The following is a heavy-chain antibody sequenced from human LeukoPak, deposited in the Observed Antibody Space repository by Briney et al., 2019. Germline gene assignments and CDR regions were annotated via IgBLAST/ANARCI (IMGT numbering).Heavy chain of an antibody. D-gene: IGHD6-13*01. Sequence: ASVKVSCKASGYTFTGYYMHWVRQAPGQGLEWMGCINPNSGGTNYAQKFQGRFTMTRDTSISTAYMELSRLRSDDTAVYYCARVFMYSTKQGFDYWGQGTLVTVSS. J-gene: IGHJ4*02. CDR3: ARVFMYSTKQGFDY. CDR2: INPNSGGT. V-gene: IGHV1-2*02. CDR1: GYTFTGYY.